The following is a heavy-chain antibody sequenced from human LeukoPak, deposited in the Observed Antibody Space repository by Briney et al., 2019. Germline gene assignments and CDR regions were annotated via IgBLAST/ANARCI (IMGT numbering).Heavy chain of an antibody. D-gene: IGHD3-10*01. CDR2: ISWDGGST. J-gene: IGHJ4*02. Sequence: PGGSLRLSCAASGFTFDDYAMHWVRQAPGKGLEWVSLISWDGGSTYYADSVKGRFTISRDNAKNSLFLQMNNLRAEDTAVYYCSRLSAMLRGPEPFYYFEYWGQGILVTVSS. CDR1: GFTFDDYA. CDR3: SRLSAMLRGPEPFYYFEY. V-gene: IGHV3-43D*03.